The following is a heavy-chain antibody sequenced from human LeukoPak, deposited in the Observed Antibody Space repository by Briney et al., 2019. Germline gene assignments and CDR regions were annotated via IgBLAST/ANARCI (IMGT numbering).Heavy chain of an antibody. D-gene: IGHD1-26*01. CDR1: GGTFSSYA. CDR2: IIPIFGTA. J-gene: IGHJ4*02. V-gene: IGHV1-69*13. Sequence: ASVKVSCKASGGTFSSYAISWVRQAPGQGLEWMGGIIPIFGTANYAQKFQGRVTITADESTSTAFMELSSLRSEDTAVYYCAILKNSGSYRLDYWGQGTLVTVSS. CDR3: AILKNSGSYRLDY.